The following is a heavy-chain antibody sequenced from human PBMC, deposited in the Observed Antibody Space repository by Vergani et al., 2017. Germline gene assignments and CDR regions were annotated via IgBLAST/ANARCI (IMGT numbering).Heavy chain of an antibody. CDR1: GFTFSSYA. CDR2: ISGSGGST. D-gene: IGHD3-3*01. CDR3: AKATDDFWSGYYGFSYYYGMDV. J-gene: IGHJ6*02. Sequence: EVQLLESGGGLVQPGGSLRLSCAASGFTFSSYAMSWVRQAPGKGLEWVSAISGSGGSTYYADSVKGRFTISRDNSKNTLYLQMNSLRAEDTAVYYCAKATDDFWSGYYGFSYYYGMDVWGQGTTVTVSS. V-gene: IGHV3-23*01.